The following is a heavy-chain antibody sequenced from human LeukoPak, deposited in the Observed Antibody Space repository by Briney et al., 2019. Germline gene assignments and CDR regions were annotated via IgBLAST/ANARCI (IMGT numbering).Heavy chain of an antibody. CDR1: GGSIGNDGCY. D-gene: IGHD3-10*01. V-gene: IGHV4-31*03. CDR3: ARGRYYGFSGDS. J-gene: IGHJ4*02. Sequence: SETLSLTCTVSGGSIGNDGCYWNWLRQHPGRGLEWIAFIYYSGAASYNPSLKSRVTISVDTSTNQFSLKLTSVTAADTAVYFCARGRYYGFSGDSWGQGTLVTVSS. CDR2: IYYSGAA.